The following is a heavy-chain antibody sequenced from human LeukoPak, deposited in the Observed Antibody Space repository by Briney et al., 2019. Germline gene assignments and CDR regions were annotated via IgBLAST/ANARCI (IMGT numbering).Heavy chain of an antibody. CDR1: GGSISGYY. CDR2: IYYSGST. J-gene: IGHJ4*02. Sequence: PSETLSLTCTVSGGSISGYYWSWIRQPPGKGLEWIGCIYYSGSTNYNPSLKSRVTISVDTSKNQFSLKLSSVTAADTAVYYCAGKNWGSHIYYFDYWGQGTLVTVSS. V-gene: IGHV4-59*01. CDR3: AGKNWGSHIYYFDY. D-gene: IGHD7-27*01.